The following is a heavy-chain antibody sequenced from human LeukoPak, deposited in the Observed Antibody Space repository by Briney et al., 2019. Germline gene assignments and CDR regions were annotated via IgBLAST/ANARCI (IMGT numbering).Heavy chain of an antibody. Sequence: PSQTLSLTCTVSGGSISSGSYYWSWIRQPAGKGLEWIGRIYTSGSTNYNPSLKSRVTISVDTSKNQFSLKLSSVTAADTAVYYCAREAYYYDNSGYWDAFDIWGQGTMVTVSS. D-gene: IGHD3-22*01. CDR3: AREAYYYDNSGYWDAFDI. V-gene: IGHV4-61*02. J-gene: IGHJ3*02. CDR1: GGSISSGSYY. CDR2: IYTSGST.